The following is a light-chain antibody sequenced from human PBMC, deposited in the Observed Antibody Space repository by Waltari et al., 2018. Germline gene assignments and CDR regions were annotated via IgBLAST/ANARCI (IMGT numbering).Light chain of an antibody. CDR2: RNN. CDR1: SSNIGSNY. J-gene: IGLJ2*01. Sequence: QSVLTQPPSGSGTPGQRVTISCSGSSSNIGSNYVYWYQQLPGTAPRLLIYRNNQRPSGVPDRFSGSKSGTSASLAISGLRSDDEADYYCAAWDDTLSGVVVGGGTKLTVL. CDR3: AAWDDTLSGVV. V-gene: IGLV1-47*01.